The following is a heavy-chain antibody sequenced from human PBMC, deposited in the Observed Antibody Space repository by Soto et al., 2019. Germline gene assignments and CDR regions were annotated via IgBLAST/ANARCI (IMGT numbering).Heavy chain of an antibody. J-gene: IGHJ4*02. CDR3: AKDRTPPLSLSPSSQAIKNLLVGQCFDS. CDR1: GFAFHTHA. V-gene: IGHV3-23*01. Sequence: EVQLLESGGGLVQPGGSLRLSCAASGFAFHTHALSWVRQAPGKGLEWVSGISASGVTTYYADSVKGRFTISRDNSKNTVTLQMNSLRADDTAFYYCAKDRTPPLSLSPSSQAIKNLLVGQCFDSWGQGTLVTVSS. CDR2: ISASGVTT. D-gene: IGHD2-8*02.